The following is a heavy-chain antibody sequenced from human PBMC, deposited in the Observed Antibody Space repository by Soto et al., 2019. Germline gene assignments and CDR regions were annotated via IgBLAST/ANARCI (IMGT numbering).Heavy chain of an antibody. J-gene: IGHJ4*02. CDR2: ISYDSSNK. V-gene: IGHV3-30*18. Sequence: VQLLESGGGLIQPGGSLRLSCAASGFTFSDGIHGLRQEPGKGLEWVAYISYDSSNKFYGDSVKGRFTISRDNSTNTQFLQMNSLRAADTAVYYWAKLVIGYFSGKTCDYYWCQGTLVAVSS. CDR3: AKLVIGYFSGKTCDYY. CDR1: GFTFSDG. D-gene: IGHD2-15*01.